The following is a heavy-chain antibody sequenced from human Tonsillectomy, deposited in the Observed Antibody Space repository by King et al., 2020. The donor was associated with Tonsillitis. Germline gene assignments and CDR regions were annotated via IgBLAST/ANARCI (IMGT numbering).Heavy chain of an antibody. D-gene: IGHD6-19*01. CDR1: GGSISSISYY. V-gene: IGHV4-39*01. Sequence: LQLQESGPGLVKPSETLSLTCTVSGGSISSISYYWGWIRQPPGKGLEWIGTFVYGGTTYFNPSLQSRVTISVDTSKNQFSLKLTSVTAADTALYYCARQSYSSGWFQGFDYWGQGTLVTVSS. CDR2: FVYGGTT. J-gene: IGHJ4*02. CDR3: ARQSYSSGWFQGFDY.